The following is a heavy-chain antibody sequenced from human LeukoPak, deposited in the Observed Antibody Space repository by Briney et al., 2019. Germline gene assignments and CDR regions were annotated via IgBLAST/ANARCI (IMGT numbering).Heavy chain of an antibody. Sequence: ASVKVSCKASGYTFSIYDINWVRQAPGQGLEWLACMQPYSGDTDYAQKFQGRVTMTRDTSTSTVYMGLSSLRSEDTAVYYCASRGYGGNYYMDVWGKGTTVTVSS. J-gene: IGHJ6*03. CDR1: GYTFSIYD. CDR3: ASRGYGGNYYMDV. V-gene: IGHV1-8*01. D-gene: IGHD4-23*01. CDR2: MQPYSGDT.